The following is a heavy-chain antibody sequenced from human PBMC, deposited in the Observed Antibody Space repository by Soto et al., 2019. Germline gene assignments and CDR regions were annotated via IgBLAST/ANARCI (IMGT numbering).Heavy chain of an antibody. CDR1: GGIFTTNA. Sequence: QVQVVQAGAEVKKPGSSLKVSCKVSGGIFTTNAISWVRQAPGQGLEWLGGVIPLFDTAYYAQIFRGRLKISADGATTTAYMELSGLTSADTAVYVCATGGHNDGYNVYHGMDVCGQGTTVTV. J-gene: IGHJ6*02. CDR2: VIPLFDTA. V-gene: IGHV1-69*01. CDR3: ATGGHNDGYNVYHGMDV. D-gene: IGHD5-18*01.